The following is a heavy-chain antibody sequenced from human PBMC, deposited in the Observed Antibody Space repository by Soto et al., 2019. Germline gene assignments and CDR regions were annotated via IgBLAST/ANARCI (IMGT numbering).Heavy chain of an antibody. CDR3: ARDDQGFFY. Sequence: PGGSLRLSCRTSGFSFGSYSMTWVRQAPGKGLEWVSIIGTRGRTTYYADSVKGRFTISRDNSKNMLYLQMDSLRAEDTAVYYCARDDQGFFYWGQGTLVTVSS. D-gene: IGHD3-3*01. V-gene: IGHV3-23*03. CDR1: GFSFGSYS. CDR2: IGTRGRTT. J-gene: IGHJ4*02.